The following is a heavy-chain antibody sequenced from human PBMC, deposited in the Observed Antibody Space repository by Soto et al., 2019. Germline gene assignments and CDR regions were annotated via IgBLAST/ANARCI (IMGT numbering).Heavy chain of an antibody. CDR1: GFAFSDCY. J-gene: IGHJ6*02. CDR3: ARDREPSVYHGMAV. V-gene: IGHV3-11*01. CDR2: ISGGGTTV. Sequence: QVQLVESGGGLVKPGGSLRLSCAASGFAFSDCYMSWTRQAPGKGLEWISYISGGGTTVFYADSVKGRFTISRDNAQKSLYLQMDSLTAEDTAIYYCARDREPSVYHGMAVWGQGTKVTVSS.